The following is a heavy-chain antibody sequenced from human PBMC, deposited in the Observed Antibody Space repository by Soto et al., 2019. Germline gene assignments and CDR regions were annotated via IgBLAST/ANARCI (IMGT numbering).Heavy chain of an antibody. CDR2: ISYDGSNK. V-gene: IGHV3-30*18. Sequence: GGSLRLSCAASGFTFSSYGMHWVRQAPGKGLEWVAVISYDGSNKYYADSVKGRFTISRDNSKNTLYLQMNSLRAEDTAVYYCAKDNVDGYYYYYYMDVWGKGTTVTVSS. D-gene: IGHD2-21*01. CDR1: GFTFSSYG. J-gene: IGHJ6*03. CDR3: AKDNVDGYYYYYYMDV.